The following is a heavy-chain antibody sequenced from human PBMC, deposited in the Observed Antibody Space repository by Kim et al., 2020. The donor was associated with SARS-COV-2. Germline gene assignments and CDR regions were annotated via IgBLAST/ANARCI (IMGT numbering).Heavy chain of an antibody. Sequence: DGSDKDYGDSVKGRFTISRDNARNSLHLEMNSLRAEDTAVYYCARGSGYWGQGTLVTVSS. CDR2: DGSDK. CDR3: ARGSGY. V-gene: IGHV3-7*01. J-gene: IGHJ4*02.